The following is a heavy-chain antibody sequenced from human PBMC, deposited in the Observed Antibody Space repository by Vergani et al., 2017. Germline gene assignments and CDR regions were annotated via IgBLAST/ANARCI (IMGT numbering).Heavy chain of an antibody. Sequence: VQLVESGGGLVQPGRSLRLSCAASGFTFDDYAMHWVRQAPGKGLEWVAVIWYDGSNKYYADSVKGRFTISRDNSKNTLYLQMNSLRAEDTAVYYCARDRWGSSQGYFDLWGRGTLVTVSS. V-gene: IGHV3-33*08. CDR1: GFTFDDYA. J-gene: IGHJ2*01. CDR2: IWYDGSNK. CDR3: ARDRWGSSQGYFDL. D-gene: IGHD6-13*01.